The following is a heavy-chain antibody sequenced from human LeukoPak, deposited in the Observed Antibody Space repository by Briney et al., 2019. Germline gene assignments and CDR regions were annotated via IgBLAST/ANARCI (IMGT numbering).Heavy chain of an antibody. Sequence: PSETLSLTCAVYGGSFSGYYWSWIRQPPGKGLEWIGEINHSGSTNYNPSLKSRVTISVDTSKNQFSLKLSSVTAADTAVYYCARGGYCSGTSCYRAFDYWGQGTLVTVSS. J-gene: IGHJ4*02. CDR3: ARGGYCSGTSCYRAFDY. V-gene: IGHV4-34*01. D-gene: IGHD2-2*01. CDR1: GGSFSGYY. CDR2: INHSGST.